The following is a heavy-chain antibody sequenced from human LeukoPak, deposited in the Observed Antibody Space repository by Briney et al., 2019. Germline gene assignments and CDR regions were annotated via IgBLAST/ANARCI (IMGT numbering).Heavy chain of an antibody. J-gene: IGHJ4*02. Sequence: GGSLRLSCVASGFTFSNYWMHWVRQAPGKGLEWVSSISSSATYIYYADPVKGRFTISRDDAKHSLSLQMNSLRAEDTAVYYCATADLTGYYGGDYWGQGTLVTVSS. V-gene: IGHV3-21*01. CDR2: ISSSATYI. CDR1: GFTFSNYW. D-gene: IGHD3-9*01. CDR3: ATADLTGYYGGDY.